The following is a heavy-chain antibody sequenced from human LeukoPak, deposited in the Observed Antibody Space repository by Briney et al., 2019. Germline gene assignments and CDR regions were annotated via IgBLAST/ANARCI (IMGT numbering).Heavy chain of an antibody. J-gene: IGHJ4*02. CDR2: IYYSGST. CDR3: ASGADSSGYAHFDY. V-gene: IGHV4-59*01. CDR1: GGSISSYY. Sequence: SETPSLTCTVSGGSISSYYWSWIRQPPGKGLEWIGYIYYSGSTNYNPSLKSRVTISVDTSKNQFSLKLSSVTAADTAVYYCASGADSSGYAHFDYWGQETLVTVSS. D-gene: IGHD3-22*01.